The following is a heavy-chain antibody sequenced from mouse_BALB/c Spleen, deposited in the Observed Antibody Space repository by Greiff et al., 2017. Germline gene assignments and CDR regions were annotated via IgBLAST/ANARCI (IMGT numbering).Heavy chain of an antibody. CDR1: GFTFSSYA. J-gene: IGHJ1*01. CDR3: ARGLITTVVDYWYFDV. D-gene: IGHD1-1*01. Sequence: EVQRVESGGGLVKPGGSLKLSCAASGFTFSSYAMSWVRQSPEKRLEWVAEISSGGSYTYYPDTVTGRFTISRDNAKNTLYLEMSSLRSEDTAMYYCARGLITTVVDYWYFDVWGAGTTVTVSS. CDR2: ISSGGSYT. V-gene: IGHV5-9-4*01.